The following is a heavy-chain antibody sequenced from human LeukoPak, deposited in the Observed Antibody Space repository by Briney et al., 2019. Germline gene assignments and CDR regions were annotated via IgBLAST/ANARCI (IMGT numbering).Heavy chain of an antibody. D-gene: IGHD3-9*01. Sequence: GSLRLSCAASGFIFSNYAMSWVRQAPGKGLGWVSGISGSGDNTYYADSVKGQFTISRDNSKNTLYLQMNSLRAEDTAVYYCAKLGKYYAILTAYFDYWGQGTLVTVSS. CDR3: AKLGKYYAILTAYFDY. J-gene: IGHJ4*02. CDR1: GFIFSNYA. CDR2: ISGSGDNT. V-gene: IGHV3-23*01.